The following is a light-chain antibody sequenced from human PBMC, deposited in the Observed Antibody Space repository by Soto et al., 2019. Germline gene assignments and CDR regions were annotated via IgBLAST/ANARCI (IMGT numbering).Light chain of an antibody. V-gene: IGLV2-8*01. CDR3: SSYAGDNSAV. CDR1: GSDVGGYNY. Sequence: QSALTQPPSASGSPGQSVTISCTGTGSDVGGYNYVSWYQQHPDKAPKLIIYEGTERPSGVPDRFSGSKSANTASLTVSGLQAEDEAEYYCSSYAGDNSAVFGGGTQLTVL. J-gene: IGLJ7*01. CDR2: EGT.